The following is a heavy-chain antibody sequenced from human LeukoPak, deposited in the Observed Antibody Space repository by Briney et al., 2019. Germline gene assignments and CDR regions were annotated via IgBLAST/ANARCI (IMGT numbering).Heavy chain of an antibody. V-gene: IGHV1-46*01. CDR2: INPSGGST. CDR1: GYTFTSYY. CDR3: ARDRGYGVFYYYYYYGMDV. D-gene: IGHD4-17*01. Sequence: ASVKVSCKASGYTFTSYYMHWVRQAPGQGLEWMGIINPSGGSTSYAQKFQGRVTMTRDTSTSTVYMELSSLRSEDTAVYYCARDRGYGVFYYYYYYGMDVWGQGTTVTVSS. J-gene: IGHJ6*02.